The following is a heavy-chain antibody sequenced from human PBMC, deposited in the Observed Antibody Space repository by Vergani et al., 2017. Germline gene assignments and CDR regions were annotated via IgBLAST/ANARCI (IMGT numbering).Heavy chain of an antibody. CDR1: GFTFSSYA. J-gene: IGHJ6*03. CDR2: ISGSGGST. D-gene: IGHD6-6*01. CDR3: AKGGGGYSSSLYYYYMDV. V-gene: IGHV3-23*01. Sequence: EVQLLESGGGLVQPGGSLRLSCAASGFTFSSYAMSWVRQAPWKGLEWVSAISGSGGSTYYADSVKGRFTISRDNSKNTLYLQMNSLRAEDTAVYYCAKGGGGYSSSLYYYYMDVWGKGTTVTVSS.